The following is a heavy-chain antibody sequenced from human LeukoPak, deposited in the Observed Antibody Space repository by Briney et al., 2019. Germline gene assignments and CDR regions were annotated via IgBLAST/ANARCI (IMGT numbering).Heavy chain of an antibody. CDR2: IDTDGSNT. Sequence: GGSLRLSCAASGFTFSSYWIHWVRQAPGKGLVWVSRIDTDGSNTNYADSVKGRFTISRDNAQNTVYLQMNSLRSEDTAVYYCAREGTGDYYYYYMDVWGKGTTVTVSS. V-gene: IGHV3-74*01. D-gene: IGHD3-10*01. CDR3: AREGTGDYYYYYMDV. J-gene: IGHJ6*03. CDR1: GFTFSSYW.